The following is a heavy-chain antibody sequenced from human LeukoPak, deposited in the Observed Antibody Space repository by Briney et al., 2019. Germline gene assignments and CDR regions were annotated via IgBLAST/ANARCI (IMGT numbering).Heavy chain of an antibody. V-gene: IGHV3-23*01. Sequence: GGSLRLSCTGSGFTFNTYAMSWVRQAPGKGLEWVSVISGSGRTTYYADSVKGRFTISRDNSKNTLYLQMNSLRAEDTAVYYCAKDHDDSCSGGSCYCIDYWGQGALVTVSS. CDR3: AKDHDDSCSGGSCYCIDY. CDR1: GFTFNTYA. J-gene: IGHJ4*02. D-gene: IGHD2-15*01. CDR2: ISGSGRTT.